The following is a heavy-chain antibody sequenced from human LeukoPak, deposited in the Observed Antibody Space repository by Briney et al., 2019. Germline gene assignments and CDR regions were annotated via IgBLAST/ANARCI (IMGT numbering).Heavy chain of an antibody. Sequence: SETLSLTCAVSGGSISSGGYSWSWIRQPPGKGLEWIGYIYHSGSTYYNPSLQSRLTISVDTSKNQFSLKLSSVTAADTAVYYCARDRANYPYYFDFWGQGTLVTVSS. CDR2: IYHSGST. J-gene: IGHJ4*02. D-gene: IGHD4-4*01. CDR3: ARDRANYPYYFDF. V-gene: IGHV4-30-2*05. CDR1: GGSISSGGYS.